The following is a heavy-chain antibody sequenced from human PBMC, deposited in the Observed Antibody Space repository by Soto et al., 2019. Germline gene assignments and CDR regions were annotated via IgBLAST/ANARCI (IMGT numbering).Heavy chain of an antibody. CDR2: ISGSGGST. CDR3: ARRGPGTYFDY. V-gene: IGHV3-23*01. Sequence: HPGGSLRLSCAASGFTVSSNYMSWVRQAPGKGLEWVSAISGSGGSTYYADSAKGRFTISRDNSKHTLYLQMNSLRAEDTAVYYCARRGPGTYFDYWGQGTLVTVSS. CDR1: GFTVSSNY. D-gene: IGHD6-13*01. J-gene: IGHJ4*02.